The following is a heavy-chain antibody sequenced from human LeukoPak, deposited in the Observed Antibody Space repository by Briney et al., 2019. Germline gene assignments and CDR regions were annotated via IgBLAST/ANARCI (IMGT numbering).Heavy chain of an antibody. CDR2: IKSKTDGGTT. J-gene: IGHJ4*02. Sequence: KPGGSLRLSCAASGFTFSNAWMSWVRQAPGKGLEWVGRIKSKTDGGTTDYAAPVKGRFTISRDDSKNTLYLQMNSLKTEDTAVYYCTTDDSGEDIVVVPAATDFDYWGQGTLVTVSS. CDR1: GFTFSNAW. CDR3: TTDDSGEDIVVVPAATDFDY. D-gene: IGHD2-2*01. V-gene: IGHV3-15*01.